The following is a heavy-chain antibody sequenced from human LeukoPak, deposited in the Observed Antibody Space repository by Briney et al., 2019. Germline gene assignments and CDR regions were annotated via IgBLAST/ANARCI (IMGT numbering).Heavy chain of an antibody. Sequence: SETLSLTCTVSGGSISSSSYYWGWIRQPPGKGLEWIGSIYYSGSTYYNPSLKSRVTISVDTSKNQFSLKLSSVTAADTAVYYCARDRRKWVPAATYGMDVWGQGTTVTVSS. D-gene: IGHD2-2*01. CDR1: GGSISSSSYY. V-gene: IGHV4-39*07. CDR3: ARDRRKWVPAATYGMDV. J-gene: IGHJ6*02. CDR2: IYYSGST.